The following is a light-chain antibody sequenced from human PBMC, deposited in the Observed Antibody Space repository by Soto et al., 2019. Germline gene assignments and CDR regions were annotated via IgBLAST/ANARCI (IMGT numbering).Light chain of an antibody. J-gene: IGKJ1*01. CDR1: QSISSY. CDR2: AAS. Sequence: DIQMTQSPSSLSASVGDRVTITCRASQSISSYLNWYQQKPGKAPKLLIYAASSLQSGVPSRFSGSGSGTDFTLTISSLQIEDFATYFCQQTDSTPQTFGQGTNVEI. CDR3: QQTDSTPQT. V-gene: IGKV1-39*01.